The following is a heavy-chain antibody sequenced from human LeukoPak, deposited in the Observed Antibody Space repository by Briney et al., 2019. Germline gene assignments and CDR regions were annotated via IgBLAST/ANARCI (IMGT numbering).Heavy chain of an antibody. CDR1: GGSITTFY. CDR2: IHSSGSA. V-gene: IGHV4-59*01. CDR3: ARDIRVVGATHYFDY. D-gene: IGHD1-26*01. J-gene: IGHJ4*02. Sequence: SGTLSRNCTVSGGSITTFYWSWIRQPPGKGLEWIGQIHSSGSASYNPSLQSRVAMSLDASKNQFSLRLSSVTAADTAIYYCARDIRVVGATHYFDYWGQGSLVTVSS.